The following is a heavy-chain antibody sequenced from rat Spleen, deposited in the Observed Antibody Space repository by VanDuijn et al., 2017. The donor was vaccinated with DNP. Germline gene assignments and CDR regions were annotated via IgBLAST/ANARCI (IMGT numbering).Heavy chain of an antibody. J-gene: IGHJ2*01. CDR3: AKGGYSGDFDY. V-gene: IGHV5-46*01. Sequence: EVQLVESGGGLVQPGRSMKLSCAASGFTFSSFPMAWVRQVPGKGLEWIASITGGGGTTSYPDSVKGRFTISRDNAENTLYLQMNSLRSEDTATYYCAKGGYSGDFDYWGQGVMVTVSS. CDR2: ITGGGGTT. CDR1: GFTFSSFP. D-gene: IGHD1-1*01.